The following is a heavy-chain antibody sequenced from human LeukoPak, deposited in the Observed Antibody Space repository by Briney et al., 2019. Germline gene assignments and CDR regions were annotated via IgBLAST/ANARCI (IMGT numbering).Heavy chain of an antibody. J-gene: IGHJ6*02. V-gene: IGHV3-66*01. CDR2: IYSGGST. CDR3: ARGQLWPNLYYYYGMDV. CDR1: GFTVSSNY. D-gene: IGHD5-18*01. Sequence: QPGGSLRLSCAASGFTVSSNYMSWVRQAPGEGLEWVSVIYSGGSTYYADSVKGRFTISRDNSKNTLYLQMNSLRAEDTAVYYCARGQLWPNLYYYYGMDVWGQGTTVTVSS.